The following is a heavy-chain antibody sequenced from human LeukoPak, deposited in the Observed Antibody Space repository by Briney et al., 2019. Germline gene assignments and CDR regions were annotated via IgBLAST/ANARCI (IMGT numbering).Heavy chain of an antibody. CDR1: GGSISSGSHH. V-gene: IGHV4-39*01. Sequence: SETLSLTCSVSGGSISSGSHHWGWIRQLPDKGLEWIGSFYYSGSTYYNPSLKSRVTISVDTSKNHFSLKLTSVTAADTAVYSCARQSAPGWYSSYYFDYWGQGTLVTVSS. CDR3: ARQSAPGWYSSYYFDY. J-gene: IGHJ4*02. D-gene: IGHD6-19*01. CDR2: FYYSGST.